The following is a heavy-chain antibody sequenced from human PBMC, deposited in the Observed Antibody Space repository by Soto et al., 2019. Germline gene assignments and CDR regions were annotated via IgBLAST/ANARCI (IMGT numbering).Heavy chain of an antibody. V-gene: IGHV4-31*03. CDR3: ARDVVPSSSRLRSDEYGMDV. CDR1: GGSISSGGYY. J-gene: IGHJ6*02. D-gene: IGHD5-12*01. CDR2: IYYSGST. Sequence: QVQLQESGPGLVKPSQTLSLTCTVSGGSISSGGYYWSWIRQHPGKGLEWIGYIYYSGSTYYNPSRKCRLTKSVDTSKKQFYLKLGSVTAPDTAVYYCARDVVPSSSRLRSDEYGMDVWGQGTTVMVYS.